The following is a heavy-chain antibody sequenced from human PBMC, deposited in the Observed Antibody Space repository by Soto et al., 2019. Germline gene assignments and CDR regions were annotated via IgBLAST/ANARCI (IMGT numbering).Heavy chain of an antibody. V-gene: IGHV3-11*01. J-gene: IGHJ4*02. CDR3: ARDPSEELTFEY. Sequence: QVQLVESGGGLVKPGGSLRLSCAASGFTFSDYYMSWIRQAPGKGLEWVSYISNGGTTIYYADSVKGRFTISRDNAKNSLNLQMNSLRAEDTAIYYCARDPSEELTFEYWGQGTLVTVSS. CDR2: ISNGGTTI. CDR1: GFTFSDYY. D-gene: IGHD3-10*01.